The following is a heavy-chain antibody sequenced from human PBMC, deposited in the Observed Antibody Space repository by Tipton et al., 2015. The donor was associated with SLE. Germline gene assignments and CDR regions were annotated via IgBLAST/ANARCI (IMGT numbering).Heavy chain of an antibody. Sequence: TLSLTCTVSGGSISSYYWSWVRQSPGKGLEWIGYIYYSGSTNYNPSLKSRVTISLDTSKNQFSLKLSSVTAADTAVYYCARDSGLGTYDSSGYYSPDAFDIWGQGTMVTVSS. V-gene: IGHV4-59*01. J-gene: IGHJ3*02. CDR1: GGSISSYY. CDR3: ARDSGLGTYDSSGYYSPDAFDI. D-gene: IGHD3-22*01. CDR2: IYYSGST.